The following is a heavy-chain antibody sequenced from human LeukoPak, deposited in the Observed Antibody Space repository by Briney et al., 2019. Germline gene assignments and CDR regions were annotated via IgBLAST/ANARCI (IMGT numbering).Heavy chain of an antibody. D-gene: IGHD2-21*02. J-gene: IGHJ4*02. V-gene: IGHV4-59*08. Sequence: SETLTLTCTVSGGSISSYYGSWIRQPPGKGLEWIGYIHYSGSTNYNPSLKSRVTISVDTSKNQFSLKLSSATAADTAVYYCARHRDCGGDCYLFDYWGQGTLVTVSS. CDR2: IHYSGST. CDR3: ARHRDCGGDCYLFDY. CDR1: GGSISSYY.